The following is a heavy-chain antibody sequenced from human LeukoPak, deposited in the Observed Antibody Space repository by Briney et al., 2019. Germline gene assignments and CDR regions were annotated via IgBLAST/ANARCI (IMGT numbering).Heavy chain of an antibody. CDR3: ARDRAPIAVAGPYNWFDP. Sequence: GVPLTVSCAVSVFLFSSYGMHWVRLARGKGVVWVSCIYSCGSSTSYADSVKGRFTISRDNAKNTLYLQMNSLRAEDTAVYYCARDRAPIAVAGPYNWFDPWGQGTLVTVSS. J-gene: IGHJ5*02. V-gene: IGHV3-74*01. CDR1: VFLFSSYG. CDR2: IYSCGSST. D-gene: IGHD6-19*01.